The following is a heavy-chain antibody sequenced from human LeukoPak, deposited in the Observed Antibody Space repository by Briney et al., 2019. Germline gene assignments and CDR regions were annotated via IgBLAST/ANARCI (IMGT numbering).Heavy chain of an antibody. J-gene: IGHJ4*02. CDR2: ISSSSSYI. CDR1: GFTFSSYS. V-gene: IGHV3-21*01. Sequence: PGGSLRLSCAASGFTFSSYSMNWVRQAPGKGLEWVSSISSSSSYIYYADSVKGRFTISRDNAKNSLYLQMNSLRAEDTAVYYCARVGATKGSRDYWGQGTLVTVSS. CDR3: ARVGATKGSRDY. D-gene: IGHD1-26*01.